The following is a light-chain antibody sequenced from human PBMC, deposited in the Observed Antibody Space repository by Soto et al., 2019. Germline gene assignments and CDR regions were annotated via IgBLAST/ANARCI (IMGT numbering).Light chain of an antibody. J-gene: IGKJ1*01. CDR2: GSS. Sequence: EIVLTQSPDTLSLPPGEIATLSCRASQTIPRNFLAWFQQKPGQAPRLLIYGSSNRPSGIPDRFSGGGSGTDFTLRISRLEPEDFAVYYCHQYGSSPPWTFGQGTKV. CDR3: HQYGSSPPWT. CDR1: QTIPRNF. V-gene: IGKV3-20*01.